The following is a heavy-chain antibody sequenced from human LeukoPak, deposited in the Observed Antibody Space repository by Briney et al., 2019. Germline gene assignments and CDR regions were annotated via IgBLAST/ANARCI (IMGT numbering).Heavy chain of an antibody. V-gene: IGHV3-7*01. Sequence: GGSLRLSCAASGFSFSSYWMSWVRQAPGKGLEWVANINPDGSNMLYVDSVKGRFTISRDNSKNTLYLQMNSLRAEDTAVYYCAKSMATVTPYYYYGMDVWGQGTTVTVSS. J-gene: IGHJ6*02. D-gene: IGHD4-11*01. CDR3: AKSMATVTPYYYYGMDV. CDR2: INPDGSNM. CDR1: GFSFSSYW.